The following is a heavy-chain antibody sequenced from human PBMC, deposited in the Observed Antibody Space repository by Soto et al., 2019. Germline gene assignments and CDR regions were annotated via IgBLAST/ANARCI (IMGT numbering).Heavy chain of an antibody. D-gene: IGHD2-15*01. Sequence: AASVKVSCKASGYTFTGYYMHWVRQAPGQGLEWMGWINPNSGGTNYAQKFQGWVTMTRDTSISTAYMELSRLRSDDTAVYYCAREGLFYCSGGSCYSYYFDYWGQGTLVTVSS. CDR2: INPNSGGT. J-gene: IGHJ4*02. CDR3: AREGLFYCSGGSCYSYYFDY. V-gene: IGHV1-2*04. CDR1: GYTFTGYY.